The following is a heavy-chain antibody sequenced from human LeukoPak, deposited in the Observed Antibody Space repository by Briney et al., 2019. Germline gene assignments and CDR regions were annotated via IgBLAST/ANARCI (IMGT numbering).Heavy chain of an antibody. D-gene: IGHD5-24*01. Sequence: PGRSLRLSCATSGFTFTSYGMHWVRQAPGKGLERVAVIWCDGSNKYYADSVKGRFTISRDDSKNTLYLQMNSLRAEDTAVYYCARDRAIDWGQGTLVTVSS. CDR1: GFTFTSYG. CDR3: ARDRAID. CDR2: IWCDGSNK. J-gene: IGHJ4*02. V-gene: IGHV3-33*01.